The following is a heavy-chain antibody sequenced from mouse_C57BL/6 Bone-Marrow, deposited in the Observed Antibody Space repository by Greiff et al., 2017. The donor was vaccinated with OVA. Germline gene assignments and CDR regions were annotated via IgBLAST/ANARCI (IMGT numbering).Heavy chain of an antibody. CDR2: ISNGGGST. CDR3: ASWLLQGMDY. CDR1: GFTFSDYY. Sequence: EVKLMESGGGLVQPGGSLKLSCAASGFTFSDYYMYWVRQTPEKRLEWVAYISNGGGSTYYPDTVKGRFTISRDNAKNTLYLQMSHLKSEDTAMYYCASWLLQGMDYWGQGTSVTVSS. V-gene: IGHV5-12*01. D-gene: IGHD2-3*01. J-gene: IGHJ4*01.